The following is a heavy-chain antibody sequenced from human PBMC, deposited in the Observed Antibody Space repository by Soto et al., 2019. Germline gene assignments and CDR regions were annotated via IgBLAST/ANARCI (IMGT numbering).Heavy chain of an antibody. CDR1: GYTFTSYG. V-gene: IGHV1-18*01. J-gene: IGHJ4*02. D-gene: IGHD2-2*01. CDR2: ISAYNGNT. CDR3: ARDRPRRYCSSTSCYGGLGY. Sequence: QVQLVQSGAEVKKPGASVKVSCKASGYTFTSYGISWVRQAPGQGLEWMGWISAYNGNTNYAQKLQGRVTMTTDTATSTPYMELRSLRSDDTAVYYWARDRPRRYCSSTSCYGGLGYWGQGTLVTVSS.